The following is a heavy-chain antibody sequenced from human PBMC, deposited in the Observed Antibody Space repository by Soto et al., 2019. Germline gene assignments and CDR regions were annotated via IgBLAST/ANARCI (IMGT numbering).Heavy chain of an antibody. J-gene: IGHJ4*02. CDR1: GYSFTSYW. Sequence: GESLTISCKGSGYSFTSYWIGWVRQMPGKGLEWMGIIYPGDSDTRYSPSFQGQVTISADKSISTAYLQWSSLKASDTAMCYCATAAVAGTRSFDYCDQGTLVTVSS. CDR3: ATAAVAGTRSFDY. D-gene: IGHD6-19*01. CDR2: IYPGDSDT. V-gene: IGHV5-51*01.